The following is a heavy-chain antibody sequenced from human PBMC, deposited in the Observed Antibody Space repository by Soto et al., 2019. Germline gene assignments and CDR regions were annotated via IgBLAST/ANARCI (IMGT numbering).Heavy chain of an antibody. J-gene: IGHJ4*02. Sequence: GGSLRLSCAASGFTFSSCAMSWVRQAPGKGLEWVSAISGSGGSTYYADSVKGRFTISRDNSKNTLYLQMNSLRAEDTAVYYCAKGHYYDFWSGYRHIDYWGQGTLVTVSS. CDR1: GFTFSSCA. CDR3: AKGHYYDFWSGYRHIDY. CDR2: ISGSGGST. V-gene: IGHV3-23*01. D-gene: IGHD3-3*01.